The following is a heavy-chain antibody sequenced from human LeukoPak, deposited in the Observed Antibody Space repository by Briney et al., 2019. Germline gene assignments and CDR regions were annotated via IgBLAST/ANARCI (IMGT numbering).Heavy chain of an antibody. CDR3: ARELTAADDAFDI. CDR2: MTPNSGNT. V-gene: IGHV1-8*01. D-gene: IGHD6-13*01. CDR1: GYTFTSYD. J-gene: IGHJ3*02. Sequence: ASVKVSCKASGYTFTSYDINWVRQATGQGLEWMGWMTPNSGNTGYAQKFQGRVTMTRNTSISTAYMELSSLRSEDTAVYYCARELTAADDAFDIWGQGTMVTVSS.